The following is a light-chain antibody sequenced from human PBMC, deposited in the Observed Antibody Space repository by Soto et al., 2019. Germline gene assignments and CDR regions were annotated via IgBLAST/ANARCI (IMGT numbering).Light chain of an antibody. CDR3: SSYTTSSALQV. Sequence: QSVLTQPASVSGSPGQSITISCSGTISDFVLYNYVSWYQQHPGKAPKLMSYGVNNRPSGVSNRFSGSTSGNTASLTISGLQADDEADYYCSSYTTSSALQVFGTGTKVTVL. CDR1: ISDFVLYNY. CDR2: GVN. J-gene: IGLJ1*01. V-gene: IGLV2-14*01.